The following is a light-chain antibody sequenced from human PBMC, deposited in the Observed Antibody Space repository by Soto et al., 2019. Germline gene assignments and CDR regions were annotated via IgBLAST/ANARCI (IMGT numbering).Light chain of an antibody. J-gene: IGKJ4*01. Sequence: EVVLTQSPATLSFAQVSRATLSFRASQSVSSYLAWYQQKPGQAPRLLIYDASNRATGIPARFSGSGSGTDFALTISSLEPEDFAVYYCQQRFNWLTFGGGTKVDI. CDR3: QQRFNWLT. CDR1: QSVSSY. CDR2: DAS. V-gene: IGKV3-11*01.